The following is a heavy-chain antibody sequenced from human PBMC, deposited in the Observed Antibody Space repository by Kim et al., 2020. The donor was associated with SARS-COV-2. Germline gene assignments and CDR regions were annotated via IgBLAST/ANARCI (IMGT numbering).Heavy chain of an antibody. Sequence: GGSLRLSCAAFGFTFSSYGMHWVRQAPGKGLEWVAVISYDGSNKYSADSVKGRFTISRDNSKNTLYLQMNSLRAEDTAVYYCAKGFLEWLLSPTSLYFYYSYMDVWGKGTTVTVSS. CDR3: AKGFLEWLLSPTSLYFYYSYMDV. CDR2: ISYDGSNK. CDR1: GFTFSSYG. V-gene: IGHV3-30*18. J-gene: IGHJ6*03. D-gene: IGHD3-3*01.